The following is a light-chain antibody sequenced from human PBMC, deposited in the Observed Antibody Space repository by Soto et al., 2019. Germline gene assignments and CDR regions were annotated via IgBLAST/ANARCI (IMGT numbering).Light chain of an antibody. CDR1: QSVSSN. J-gene: IGKJ3*01. CDR2: GAS. Sequence: EIVMTQSPATLSVSPGERATLSCRASQSVSSNLAWYQQKPGQAPRLLIYGASTRATGIPARFSGSGSGTEFTLTISSLQSEDFAVYYCQQYNNWPPSYAGTFGPGTKVDIK. CDR3: QQYNNWPPSYAGT. V-gene: IGKV3-15*01.